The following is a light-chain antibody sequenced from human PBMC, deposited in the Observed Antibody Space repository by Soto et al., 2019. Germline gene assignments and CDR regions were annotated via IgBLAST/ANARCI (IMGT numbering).Light chain of an antibody. CDR1: QNLNNW. Sequence: DIQMTQSPSTLSASVGDRVTITCRASQNLNNWLAWYQQKPGKGPKLLIFAASTLGSGVPSRFSGSGSGTEFTQTISSLQPDDFATYYCHQYNVYSWSFSQGTKVEIK. V-gene: IGKV1-5*01. CDR2: AAS. CDR3: HQYNVYSWS. J-gene: IGKJ1*01.